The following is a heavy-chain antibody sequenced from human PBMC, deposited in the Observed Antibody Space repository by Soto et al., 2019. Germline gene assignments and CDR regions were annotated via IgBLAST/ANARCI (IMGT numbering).Heavy chain of an antibody. CDR2: ISAYNGNT. V-gene: IGHV1-18*04. CDR1: GYTLTSYG. CDR3: ARDGGYSYGCTYYYYGMDV. D-gene: IGHD5-18*01. Sequence: ASVKVSCKASGYTLTSYGISWVRQAPGQGLEWMGWISAYNGNTNYAQKLQGRVTMTTDTSTSTAYMELRSLRSDDTAVYYCARDGGYSYGCTYYYYGMDVWGQGTTVTVSS. J-gene: IGHJ6*02.